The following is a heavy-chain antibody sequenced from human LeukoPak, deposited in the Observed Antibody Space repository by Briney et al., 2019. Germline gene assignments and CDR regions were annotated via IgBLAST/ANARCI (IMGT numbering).Heavy chain of an antibody. Sequence: GESLKISCKGSGYSFTSYWIGWVRQMPGKGLEWMGIIYPGDSDTRYSPSFQGQVTISADKSISTAYLQWSSLKASDTAMYYCARSSCSGASCYSTNWFDPWGQGTLVTVSS. CDR1: GYSFTSYW. V-gene: IGHV5-51*01. CDR3: ARSSCSGASCYSTNWFDP. D-gene: IGHD2-15*01. J-gene: IGHJ5*02. CDR2: IYPGDSDT.